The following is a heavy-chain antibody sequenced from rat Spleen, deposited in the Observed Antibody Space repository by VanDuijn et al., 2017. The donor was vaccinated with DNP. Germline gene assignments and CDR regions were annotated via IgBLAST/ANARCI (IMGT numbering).Heavy chain of an antibody. D-gene: IGHD1-4*01. Sequence: EVKLVESGGGLVQPGRSLKLSCAASGFNFNDYWMGWVRQAPAKGLEWVATLSYNGGTPYYRDSVKGRFTISRDNGKRTLHLQMDSLRSEDTATYYCAGRPPPTRGPFDYWGQGVTVTVSS. CDR3: AGRPPPTRGPFDY. V-gene: IGHV5-29*01. CDR1: GFNFNDYW. CDR2: LSYNGGTP. J-gene: IGHJ2*01.